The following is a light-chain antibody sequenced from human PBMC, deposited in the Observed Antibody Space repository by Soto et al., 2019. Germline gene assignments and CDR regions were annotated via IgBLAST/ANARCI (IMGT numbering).Light chain of an antibody. V-gene: IGLV1-40*01. J-gene: IGLJ1*01. CDR2: RNT. CDR3: QSYDGSLTAVYV. CDR1: SSNIGAGYD. Sequence: QSVLTQPPSVSGAPGQRVTISCTGSSSNIGAGYDVHWYQQLPETAPKLLIYRNTNRPSGVPDRFSGSKSGTSASLAITGLEAEHESDYYCQSYDGSLTAVYVFGTGTKLTVL.